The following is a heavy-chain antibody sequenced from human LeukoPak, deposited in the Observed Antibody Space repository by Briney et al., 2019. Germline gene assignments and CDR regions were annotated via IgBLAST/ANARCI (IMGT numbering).Heavy chain of an antibody. CDR2: ISGSGGST. CDR1: GFTFSSYA. Sequence: GGSLRLSCAASGFTFSSYAMSWVRRAPGKGLEWGSAISGSGGSTYYADSVKGRFTISRDNSKNTLYLQMNSLRAEDTAVYYCAKDQYYYDSSGFDYWGQGTLVTVSS. CDR3: AKDQYYYDSSGFDY. D-gene: IGHD3-22*01. V-gene: IGHV3-23*01. J-gene: IGHJ4*02.